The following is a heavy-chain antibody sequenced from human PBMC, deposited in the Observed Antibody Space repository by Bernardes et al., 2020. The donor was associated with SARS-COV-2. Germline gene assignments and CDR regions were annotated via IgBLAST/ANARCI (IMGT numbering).Heavy chain of an antibody. CDR1: GGSISSGDYY. CDR3: ARDALGSITIFGVVTRHGMDV. Sequence: TLSLTCTVSGGSISSGDYYWSWIRQPPGKGLEWIGYIYYSGSTYYNPSLKSRVTISVDTSKNQFSLKLSSVTAADTAVYYCARDALGSITIFGVVTRHGMDVWGQGTTVTVSS. D-gene: IGHD3-3*01. J-gene: IGHJ6*02. V-gene: IGHV4-30-4*01. CDR2: IYYSGST.